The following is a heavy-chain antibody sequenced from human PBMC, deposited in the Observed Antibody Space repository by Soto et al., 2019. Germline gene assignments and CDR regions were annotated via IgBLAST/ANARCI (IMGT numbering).Heavy chain of an antibody. J-gene: IGHJ4*02. CDR2: ISYDGSNK. CDR1: GFTFSSYA. V-gene: IGHV3-30-3*01. D-gene: IGHD1-26*01. Sequence: GGSLRLSCAASGFTFSSYAMHWVRQAPGKGLEWVAVISYDGSNKYYADSVKGRFTISRDNSKNTLYLQMNSLRAEDTAVYYCARPDEGGGSPFDYWGQGTLVTVSS. CDR3: ARPDEGGGSPFDY.